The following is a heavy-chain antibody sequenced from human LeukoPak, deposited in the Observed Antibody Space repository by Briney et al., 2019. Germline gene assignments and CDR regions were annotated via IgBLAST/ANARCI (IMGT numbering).Heavy chain of an antibody. CDR1: GGSISSSSYY. CDR3: ARQALSRSSRGGHFDY. Sequence: PSETLSLTCTVSGGSISSSSYYWGWIRQPPGKGLEWIVRMYYSGSTYYNPSLKSRLTISGDTSKNQFSLKLSSVTAAETAVYYCARQALSRSSRGGHFDYWGQGTLVTVSS. CDR2: MYYSGST. D-gene: IGHD6-6*01. J-gene: IGHJ4*02. V-gene: IGHV4-39*01.